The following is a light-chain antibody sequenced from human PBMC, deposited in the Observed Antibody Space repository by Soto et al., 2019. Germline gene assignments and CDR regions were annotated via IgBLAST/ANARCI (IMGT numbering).Light chain of an antibody. J-gene: IGKJ5*01. CDR1: QTVTNDY. CDR3: QQYGLSPIS. V-gene: IGKV3-20*01. Sequence: EIVLTQSPGTLSLSPWERVTLSCRASQTVTNDYLAWCQQKDGQAPRLLIYDASTRATGVPDRFSGSGSGPEYTLTITRLEPEDFAVYSCQQYGLSPISFGQGTRLEIK. CDR2: DAS.